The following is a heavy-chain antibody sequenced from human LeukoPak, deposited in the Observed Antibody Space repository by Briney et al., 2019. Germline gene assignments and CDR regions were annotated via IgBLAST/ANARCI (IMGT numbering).Heavy chain of an antibody. V-gene: IGHV3-9*01. CDR3: AKDDSLDY. Sequence: GGSLRLSCAASGFTFDDYAMHWVGQAPGKGLEWVSGISWNSGSIGYADSVKGRFTISRDNAKNSLYLQMNSLRAEDTALYYCAKDDSLDYWGQGTLVTVSS. CDR2: ISWNSGSI. J-gene: IGHJ4*02. CDR1: GFTFDDYA.